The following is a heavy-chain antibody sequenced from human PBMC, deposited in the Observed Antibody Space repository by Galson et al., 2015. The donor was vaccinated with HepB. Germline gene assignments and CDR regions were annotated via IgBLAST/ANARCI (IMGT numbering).Heavy chain of an antibody. CDR2: IFYNGNA. CDR3: ARHDGYDSGT. CDR1: GGSISSSPYY. J-gene: IGHJ5*02. D-gene: IGHD3-22*01. V-gene: IGHV4-39*01. Sequence: SETLSLTCTVSGGSISSSPYYWGWIRQPPGKGLEWIGSIFYNGNAFYNPSLKSRVTVSVDTSKNQFSLELSSVTAADTSVYYCARHDGYDSGTWGQGTLVTVSS.